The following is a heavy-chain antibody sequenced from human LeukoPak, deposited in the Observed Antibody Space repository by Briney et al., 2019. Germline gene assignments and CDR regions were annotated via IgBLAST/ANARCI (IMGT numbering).Heavy chain of an antibody. Sequence: ASVKVSCKASGGTFSSYAISWVRQAPGQGLEWMGGIIPIFGTANYAQRFQGRVTITADKSTSTAYMELSSLRSEDTAVYYCARKADYYDSSSTFDYWGQGTLVTVSS. V-gene: IGHV1-69*06. CDR1: GGTFSSYA. CDR2: IIPIFGTA. D-gene: IGHD3-22*01. CDR3: ARKADYYDSSSTFDY. J-gene: IGHJ4*02.